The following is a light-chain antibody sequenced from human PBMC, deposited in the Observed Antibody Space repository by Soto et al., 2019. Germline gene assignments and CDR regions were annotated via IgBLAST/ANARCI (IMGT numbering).Light chain of an antibody. CDR3: QQYFSALYT. V-gene: IGKV4-1*01. Sequence: IVMIQSPDSLAVSLGERATINCKSSQSVLYSSNNEYYLAWYQQKPGQPPKLLIYWASTRESGVPDRFSGSGSGTDFTLTISSLQAEDVAVYYCQQYFSALYTFGQGTKLEIK. CDR1: QSVLYSSNNEYY. J-gene: IGKJ2*01. CDR2: WAS.